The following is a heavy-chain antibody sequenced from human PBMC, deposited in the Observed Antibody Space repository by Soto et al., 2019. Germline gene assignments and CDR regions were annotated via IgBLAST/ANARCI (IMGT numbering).Heavy chain of an antibody. CDR3: ARDRFDYYDSSGYWRFDP. D-gene: IGHD3-22*01. Sequence: EVQLVECGGGLVQPGGSLRLSCAASGFTFSSYSMNWVRQAPGKGLEWVSYISSSSRTIYYADSVKVRFTISTDNAKNSLYLQMNSLRAADTAVYYCARDRFDYYDSSGYWRFDPWGQGTLVTVST. CDR2: ISSSSRTI. CDR1: GFTFSSYS. J-gene: IGHJ5*02. V-gene: IGHV3-48*01.